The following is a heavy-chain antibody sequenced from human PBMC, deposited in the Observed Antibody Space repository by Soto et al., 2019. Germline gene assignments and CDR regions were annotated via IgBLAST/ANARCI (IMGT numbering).Heavy chain of an antibody. D-gene: IGHD3-10*01. J-gene: IGHJ4*02. Sequence: SETLSLTCSVSGGSISSNIYHWTWIRQSPGKGLEWIASIHFSGNSFYNPSLKSRVTVSVDTSQSQFSLKLSSVTAADTAVYYCAREPGIWGQGTLVTVSS. CDR1: GGSISSNIYH. V-gene: IGHV4-39*07. CDR3: AREPGI. CDR2: IHFSGNS.